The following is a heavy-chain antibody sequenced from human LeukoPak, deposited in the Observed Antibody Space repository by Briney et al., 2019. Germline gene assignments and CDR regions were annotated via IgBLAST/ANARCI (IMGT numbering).Heavy chain of an antibody. J-gene: IGHJ3*02. CDR2: IRGGGGSE. Sequence: GGSLRLSCTASGFTFSAYAMMWVRQAPGKGPEWVSAIRGGGGSEFYADPVKGRFTISRDNSKNTLFLQMNNLRPEDTAVSYCGRDPNGDYLSAFDMWGPGTMVNVSS. CDR3: GRDPNGDYLSAFDM. CDR1: GFTFSAYA. V-gene: IGHV3-23*01. D-gene: IGHD4-17*01.